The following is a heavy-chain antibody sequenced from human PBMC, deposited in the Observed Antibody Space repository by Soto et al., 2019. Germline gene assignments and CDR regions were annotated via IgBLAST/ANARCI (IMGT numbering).Heavy chain of an antibody. CDR2: ISYDGSNK. Sequence: GGSLRLSCAASGFTFSSYGMHWVRQAPGKGLEWVAVISYDGSNKYYADSVKGRFTISRDNSKNTLYLQMNSLRAEDTAVYYCAKDELDYCGCDCPAVNWFDPWGQGTLVTVSS. D-gene: IGHD2-21*02. J-gene: IGHJ5*02. V-gene: IGHV3-30*18. CDR3: AKDELDYCGCDCPAVNWFDP. CDR1: GFTFSSYG.